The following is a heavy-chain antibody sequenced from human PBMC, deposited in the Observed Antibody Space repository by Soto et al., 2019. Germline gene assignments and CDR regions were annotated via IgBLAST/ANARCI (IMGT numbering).Heavy chain of an antibody. V-gene: IGHV1-18*01. CDR1: GYTFTSYG. Sequence: ASVKVSCKASGYTFTSYGISWVRQAPGQGLEWMGWISAYNGNTNYAQKLQGRVTMTTDTSTSTAYMELRSLRSDDTAVYYCARASSDYDYVWGSYRLYYYYGMDVWGQGTTVTVSS. CDR2: ISAYNGNT. D-gene: IGHD3-16*02. J-gene: IGHJ6*02. CDR3: ARASSDYDYVWGSYRLYYYYGMDV.